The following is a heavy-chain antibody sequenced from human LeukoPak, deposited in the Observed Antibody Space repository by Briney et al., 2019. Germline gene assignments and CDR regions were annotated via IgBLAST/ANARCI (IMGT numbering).Heavy chain of an antibody. CDR2: IYYSVST. CDR1: GGSISSYY. D-gene: IGHD2-15*01. J-gene: IGHJ3*02. CDR3: ARAVEGVVVVAADAFDI. V-gene: IGHV4-59*01. Sequence: SETLSLTCTVSGGSISSYYWSWMRQPPEGGVEWVGYIYYSVSTNYNPSLKSRVTISVDTSKNQFSLKLSSVTAADTAVYYCARAVEGVVVVAADAFDIWGEGTMVTVSS.